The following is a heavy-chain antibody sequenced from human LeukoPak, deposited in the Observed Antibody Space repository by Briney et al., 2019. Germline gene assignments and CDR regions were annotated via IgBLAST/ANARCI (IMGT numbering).Heavy chain of an antibody. Sequence: PGGSLRLSCAASGFTFSNAWMSWVRQAPGKGLEWVANIKQDGSEKNCVDSVKGRFTISRDNAKNSLYLQMNSLRVEDTAVYYCASEGEIGYGYLYWGQGTLVTVSS. V-gene: IGHV3-7*01. CDR1: GFTFSNAW. D-gene: IGHD5-18*01. J-gene: IGHJ4*02. CDR2: IKQDGSEK. CDR3: ASEGEIGYGYLY.